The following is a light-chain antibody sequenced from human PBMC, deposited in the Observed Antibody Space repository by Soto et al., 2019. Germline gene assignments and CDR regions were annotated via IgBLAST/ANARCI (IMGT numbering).Light chain of an antibody. J-gene: IGKJ1*01. CDR2: KAS. CDR1: QSISSW. Sequence: DIQMTQSPSTLSASVGDRVTIACRASQSISSWLAWYQQKPGQAPKLLIYKASNLESGVPSRFSGSGSGTEFTLTISSLQPDDFATYYCQQYNSYSRTFGQGTKVEI. CDR3: QQYNSYSRT. V-gene: IGKV1-5*03.